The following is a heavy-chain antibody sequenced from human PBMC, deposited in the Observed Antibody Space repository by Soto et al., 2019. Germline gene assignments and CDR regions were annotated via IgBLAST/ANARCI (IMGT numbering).Heavy chain of an antibody. CDR1: GGSVSSGSYY. V-gene: IGHV4-61*01. Sequence: SETLSLTCTVSGGSVSSGSYYWSWIRQPPGKGLEWIGYIYYSGSTNYNPSLKSRVTISVDTSKNQFSLKLSSVTAADTAVYYCARDDGWELLRGAFDIWGQGTMVTVS. CDR2: IYYSGST. CDR3: ARDDGWELLRGAFDI. D-gene: IGHD1-26*01. J-gene: IGHJ3*02.